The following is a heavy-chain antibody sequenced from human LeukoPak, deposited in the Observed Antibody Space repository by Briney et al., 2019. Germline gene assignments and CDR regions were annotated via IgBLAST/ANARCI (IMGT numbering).Heavy chain of an antibody. CDR2: ISGSGGST. CDR3: AKERGSSWYSIDY. J-gene: IGHJ4*02. CDR1: GFTFSSYA. Sequence: GGSLRLSCAASGFTFSSYAMSWVRQAPGKGLEWVSAISGSGGSTYYADSVKDRFTISRDNSKNTLYLQMNSLRAEDAAVYYCAKERGSSWYSIDYWGQGTLVTVSS. V-gene: IGHV3-23*01. D-gene: IGHD6-13*01.